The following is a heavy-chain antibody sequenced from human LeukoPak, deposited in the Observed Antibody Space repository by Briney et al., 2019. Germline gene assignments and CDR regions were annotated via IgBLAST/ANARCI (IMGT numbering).Heavy chain of an antibody. V-gene: IGHV1-18*04. CDR1: GYTFTSYY. J-gene: IGHJ3*02. CDR2: ITTYNGNT. CDR3: ARLIEYRTSSRVFDI. Sequence: ASVKVSCKPSGYTFTSYYMHWVRQAPGQGLEWMGWITTYNGNTNYARKLQGRVTMTTDTSTNTAYMELGSLRPDDTAVYYCARLIEYRTSSRVFDIWGQGTMVTVSS. D-gene: IGHD6-6*01.